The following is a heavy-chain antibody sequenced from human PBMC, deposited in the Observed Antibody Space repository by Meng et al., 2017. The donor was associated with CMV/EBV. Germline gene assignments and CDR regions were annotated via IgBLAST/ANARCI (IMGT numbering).Heavy chain of an antibody. Sequence: ASVKVSCKASGYTFTGYYMHWVRQAPGQGLEWMGWINPNSGGTNYAQKFQGRVTRTRDTSISTAYMGLSRLRSDDAAVYYCATLTEEIGYWGQGTLVTVSS. V-gene: IGHV1-2*02. CDR1: GYTFTGYY. CDR2: INPNSGGT. J-gene: IGHJ4*02. D-gene: IGHD1-14*01. CDR3: ATLTEEIGY.